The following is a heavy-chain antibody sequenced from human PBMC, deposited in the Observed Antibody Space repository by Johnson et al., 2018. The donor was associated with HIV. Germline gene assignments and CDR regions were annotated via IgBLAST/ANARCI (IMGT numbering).Heavy chain of an antibody. Sequence: QVQLVESGGGLVKPGGSLRLSCAASGFTFSDYYMSWIRQAPGKGLEWVAYINRSGSPIYYADSVKGRFTISRDNTKNSLYLQMNCLRAEDTAVYYCAVYLVATMNQPASDAFDIWGQGTMVTVSS. V-gene: IGHV3-11*04. CDR1: GFTFSDYY. CDR3: AVYLVATMNQPASDAFDI. D-gene: IGHD5-12*01. CDR2: INRSGSPI. J-gene: IGHJ3*02.